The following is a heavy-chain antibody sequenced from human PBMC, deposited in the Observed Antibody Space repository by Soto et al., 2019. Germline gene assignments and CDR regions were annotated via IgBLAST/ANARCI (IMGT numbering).Heavy chain of an antibody. D-gene: IGHD2-21*02. CDR3: AKDAVSGDGLWLMDH. V-gene: IGHV3-23*01. CDR2: IFGSGGGI. J-gene: IGHJ4*02. Sequence: GGSLRLSCTASGFTFSKFAMSWVRQAPGKGLECVSGIFGSGGGIEYADSVKGRFTISRDNSKNTLYLQMTNLRADDTAVYYCAKDAVSGDGLWLMDHWGQGTQVTVSS. CDR1: GFTFSKFA.